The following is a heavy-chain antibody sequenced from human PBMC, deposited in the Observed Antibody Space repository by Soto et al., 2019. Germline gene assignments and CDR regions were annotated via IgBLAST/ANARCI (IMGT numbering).Heavy chain of an antibody. Sequence: SSETLSLTCTVSGGSISSSSYYWGWIRQPPGKGLEWIGSIYYSGSTYYNPSLKNRVTISVDTSKNQFSLKLSSVTAADTAVYYCARGGYYYYGMDVWGQGTTVTVSS. J-gene: IGHJ6*02. D-gene: IGHD3-16*01. CDR3: ARGGYYYYGMDV. V-gene: IGHV4-39*01. CDR1: GGSISSSSYY. CDR2: IYYSGST.